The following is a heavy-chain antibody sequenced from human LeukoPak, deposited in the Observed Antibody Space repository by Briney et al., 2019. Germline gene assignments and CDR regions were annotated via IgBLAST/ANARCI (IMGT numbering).Heavy chain of an antibody. Sequence: GESLKIPCKGSGYSFTSYWIGWVRQMPGKGLEWMGIIYPGDSDTRYSPSFQGQVTISADKSIRTAYLQWSSLKASDTAMYYCARRYCSSTSCYYYFDYWGQGTLVTVSS. CDR1: GYSFTSYW. CDR2: IYPGDSDT. J-gene: IGHJ4*02. D-gene: IGHD2-2*01. V-gene: IGHV5-51*01. CDR3: ARRYCSSTSCYYYFDY.